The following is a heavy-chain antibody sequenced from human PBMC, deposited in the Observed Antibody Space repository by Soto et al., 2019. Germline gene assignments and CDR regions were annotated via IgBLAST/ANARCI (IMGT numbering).Heavy chain of an antibody. Sequence: PGGSLRLSCAGSGFTFSNYWMHWVRQAPGKGLEWVANIKQDGSEKYYVDSVKGRFTISRDNAKNSVYLQMNSLRAEDTALYYCVRAIAVAESFWGQGTLVTVSS. CDR2: IKQDGSEK. CDR1: GFTFSNYW. CDR3: VRAIAVAESF. V-gene: IGHV3-7*05. D-gene: IGHD6-19*01. J-gene: IGHJ4*02.